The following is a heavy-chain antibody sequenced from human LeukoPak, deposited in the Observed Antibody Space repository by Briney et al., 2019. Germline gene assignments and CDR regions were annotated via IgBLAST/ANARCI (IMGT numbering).Heavy chain of an antibody. J-gene: IGHJ5*02. CDR3: ARDQRELAGPNWFDP. V-gene: IGHV3-48*01. CDR1: GFTFNTYT. CDR2: ISGSSGII. D-gene: IGHD6-19*01. Sequence: GGSLRLSCAASGFTFNTYTMNWVRQAPGKGLEWVSYISGSSGIIDYADSVRGRFTISRDNAKNSLYLQMNSLRAEDTAVYYCARDQRELAGPNWFDPWGQGTLVTVSS.